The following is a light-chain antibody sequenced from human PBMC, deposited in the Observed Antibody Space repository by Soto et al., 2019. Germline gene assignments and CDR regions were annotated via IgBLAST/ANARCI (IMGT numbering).Light chain of an antibody. V-gene: IGKV2-24*01. J-gene: IGKJ1*01. CDR1: QSLVHNDGNTY. Sequence: DIVMTQTPLSSPVTLGQAASISCRSSQSLVHNDGNTYLSWFQQRPGQPSRLPFYKVSDRFSGVPDRFSGSGAGTDFTLAISRVEAEDVSVYYCIQATQPCWTFGQGTKVEI. CDR2: KVS. CDR3: IQATQPCWT.